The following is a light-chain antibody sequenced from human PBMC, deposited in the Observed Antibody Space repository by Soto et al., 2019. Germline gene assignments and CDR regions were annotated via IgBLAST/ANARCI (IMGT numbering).Light chain of an antibody. Sequence: DIQMTQSPSSLSASVGNRVTITCQASQDIATYLNWYQQKPGKAPNLLIYDASNLETGVPSRFSGGGSATHCTFTISNLQPEDIATYYCQQYDNLPPTWTFGQGTKVEIE. V-gene: IGKV1-33*01. CDR3: QQYDNLPPTWT. CDR2: DAS. CDR1: QDIATY. J-gene: IGKJ1*01.